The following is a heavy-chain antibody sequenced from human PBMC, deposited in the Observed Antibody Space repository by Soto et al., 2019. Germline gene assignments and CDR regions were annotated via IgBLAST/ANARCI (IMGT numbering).Heavy chain of an antibody. V-gene: IGHV4-34*01. CDR3: ARALIAAAVPSPGWFDP. CDR1: GGSFSGYY. J-gene: IGHJ5*02. Sequence: SETLSLTCAVYGGSFSGYYWSWIRQPPGKGLEWIGEINHSGSTNYNPSLKSRVTISVDTSKNQFSLKLSSVTAADTAVYYCARALIAAAVPSPGWFDPWGQGTLVTVSS. D-gene: IGHD6-13*01. CDR2: INHSGST.